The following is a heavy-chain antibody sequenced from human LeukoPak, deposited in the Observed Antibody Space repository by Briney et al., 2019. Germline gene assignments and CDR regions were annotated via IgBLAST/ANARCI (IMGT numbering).Heavy chain of an antibody. CDR1: GGSISSYY. CDR2: IYYSGST. Sequence: NPSETLSLTCTVSGGSISSYYWSWIRQPPGKGLEWIGYIYYSGSTNYNPSLKSRVTISVDTSKNQFSLKLTSVTAADTAVYYCARHVKDDLQYYFDSWGQGTLVTVSS. D-gene: IGHD3-3*01. J-gene: IGHJ4*02. V-gene: IGHV4-59*08. CDR3: ARHVKDDLQYYFDS.